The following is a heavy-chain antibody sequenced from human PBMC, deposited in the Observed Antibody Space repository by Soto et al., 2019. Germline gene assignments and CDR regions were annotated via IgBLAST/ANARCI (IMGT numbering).Heavy chain of an antibody. CDR3: ASRVVAATYNWFDP. V-gene: IGHV1-69*01. D-gene: IGHD2-15*01. CDR1: GGTFSSYA. Sequence: KVSCKASGGTFSSYAISWVRQAPGQGLEWMGGIIPIFGTANYAQKFQGRVTITADESTSTAYMELSSLRSEDTAVYYCASRVVAATYNWFDPWGQGTLVTVSS. CDR2: IIPIFGTA. J-gene: IGHJ5*02.